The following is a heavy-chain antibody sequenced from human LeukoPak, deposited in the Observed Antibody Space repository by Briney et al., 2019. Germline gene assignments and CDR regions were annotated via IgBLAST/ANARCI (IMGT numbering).Heavy chain of an antibody. Sequence: SGGSLRLSCAASGFTFSSYSMNWVRQAPGKGLEWVSSISSSSSYIYYADSVKGRFTISRDNAKNSLYLQMNSLRAEDTAVYYCANSPSRPYDILTGDSLPDYYYGMDVWGQGTTVTVSS. CDR1: GFTFSSYS. CDR2: ISSSSSYI. D-gene: IGHD3-9*01. J-gene: IGHJ6*02. V-gene: IGHV3-21*04. CDR3: ANSPSRPYDILTGDSLPDYYYGMDV.